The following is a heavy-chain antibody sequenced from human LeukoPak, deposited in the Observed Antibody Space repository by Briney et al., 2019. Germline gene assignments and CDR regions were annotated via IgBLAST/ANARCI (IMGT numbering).Heavy chain of an antibody. Sequence: GGSLRLSCAASGFSISGYWMSWVRQAPGKGLQWVANIIQDGSEKFYLGSVKGRFTISRDNAKNSLYLQMNSLREEDTAVYYCAREGSSGISPAADPWGQGTLVTVSS. J-gene: IGHJ5*02. CDR1: GFSISGYW. D-gene: IGHD3-22*01. CDR2: IIQDGSEK. CDR3: AREGSSGISPAADP. V-gene: IGHV3-7*03.